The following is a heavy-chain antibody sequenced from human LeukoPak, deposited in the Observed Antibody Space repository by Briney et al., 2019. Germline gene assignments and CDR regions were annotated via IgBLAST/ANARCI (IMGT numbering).Heavy chain of an antibody. V-gene: IGHV3-9*01. Sequence: GGSLRLSCAASGFTFDDYAMHWVRQAPGKGLEWVSGISWNSGSIGYADSVKGRFTISRDNAKNSLYLQMNSLRAEDTALYYCAKEGGGWIAAAGRGGEFDYWGQGTLVTVSS. CDR1: GFTFDDYA. D-gene: IGHD6-13*01. CDR3: AKEGGGWIAAAGRGGEFDY. CDR2: ISWNSGSI. J-gene: IGHJ4*02.